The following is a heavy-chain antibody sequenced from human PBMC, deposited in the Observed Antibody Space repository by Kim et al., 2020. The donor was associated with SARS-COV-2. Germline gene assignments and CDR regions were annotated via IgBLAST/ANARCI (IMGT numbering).Heavy chain of an antibody. CDR3: ARSLTMEVRGVIYYYGMDV. V-gene: IGHV3-7*03. CDR2: IKQDGSEQ. J-gene: IGHJ6*02. Sequence: GGSLRLSCAASGFTFSSYWMSWVRQAPGKGLEWVANIKQDGSEQYYVDSVKGRFTISRDNAKNSLYLQMNSLRAEDTAVYYCARSLTMEVRGVIYYYGMDVWGQGTTVTVSS. D-gene: IGHD3-10*01. CDR1: GFTFSSYW.